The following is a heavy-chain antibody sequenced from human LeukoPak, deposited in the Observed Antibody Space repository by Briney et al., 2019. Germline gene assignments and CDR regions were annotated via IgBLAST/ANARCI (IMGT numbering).Heavy chain of an antibody. CDR2: IKQDGSEK. D-gene: IGHD3-10*01. Sequence: PGRSLRLSCAASGFTFSSYWMSWVRQAPGKGLEWVANIKQDGSEKYYVDSVKGRFTISRDNAKNSLYLQMNSLRAEDTAVYYCARDRVTMVRGVNYYFDYWGQGTLVTVSS. V-gene: IGHV3-7*05. CDR1: GFTFSSYW. CDR3: ARDRVTMVRGVNYYFDY. J-gene: IGHJ4*02.